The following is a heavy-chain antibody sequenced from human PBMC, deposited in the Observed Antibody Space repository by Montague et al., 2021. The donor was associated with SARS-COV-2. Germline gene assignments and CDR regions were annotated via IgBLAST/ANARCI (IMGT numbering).Heavy chain of an antibody. V-gene: IGHV4-34*01. Sequence: SETLSLTCAVYGGSLSGYYWSWIRQPPGEGLEWIAEISHSGSTSYNPSLKSRVTISADTSKNQFSLKLSPATAADTAVYYCVRVPYRLLFVPRYYGMDVWGQGTTVTVSS. CDR1: GGSLSGYY. J-gene: IGHJ6*02. D-gene: IGHD2-2*01. CDR3: VRVPYRLLFVPRYYGMDV. CDR2: ISHSGST.